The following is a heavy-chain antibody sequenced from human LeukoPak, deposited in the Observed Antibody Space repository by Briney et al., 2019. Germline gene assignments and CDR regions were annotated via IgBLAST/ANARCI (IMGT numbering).Heavy chain of an antibody. CDR1: GGSISSSSYY. Sequence: SETLSLTCTVSGGSISSSSYYWGWIRQPPGKGLEWIGSIYYSGSTYYNPSLKSRVTISVDTSKNQFSLKLSSVTAADTAVYYSARHKGSGSYSYYYYYMDVWGKGTTVTVSS. D-gene: IGHD3-10*01. CDR2: IYYSGST. CDR3: ARHKGSGSYSYYYYYMDV. J-gene: IGHJ6*03. V-gene: IGHV4-39*01.